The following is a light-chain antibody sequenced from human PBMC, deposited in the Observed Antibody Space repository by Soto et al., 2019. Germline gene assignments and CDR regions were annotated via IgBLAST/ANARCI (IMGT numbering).Light chain of an antibody. CDR3: QQYDTYSMYT. Sequence: DIQMTQSPSTLSGSVGDRVTITCRASQTISSWLAWYQQKPGKAPKLLIYKASTLKSGVPSRFSGSGSGTEFTLIISSLQPDDFATYYCQQYDTYSMYTFGQGTKVDIK. CDR2: KAS. V-gene: IGKV1-5*03. J-gene: IGKJ2*01. CDR1: QTISSW.